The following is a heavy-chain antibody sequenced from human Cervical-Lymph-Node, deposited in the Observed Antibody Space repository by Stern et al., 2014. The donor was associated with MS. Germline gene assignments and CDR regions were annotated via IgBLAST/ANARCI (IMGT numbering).Heavy chain of an antibody. V-gene: IGHV4-34*01. D-gene: IGHD3-3*01. CDR3: ARLPHITIFGVVTSNGMDV. J-gene: IGHJ6*02. Sequence: QVQLQQWGAGLLKPSETLSLTCAVYGGSFSGYYWSWIRQPPGKGLEWIGEINHSGSTNYNPSLKSPVTLSVDTSQNQFSLKLSSVTAADTAVYYCARLPHITIFGVVTSNGMDVWGQGTTVTVSS. CDR1: GGSFSGYY. CDR2: INHSGST.